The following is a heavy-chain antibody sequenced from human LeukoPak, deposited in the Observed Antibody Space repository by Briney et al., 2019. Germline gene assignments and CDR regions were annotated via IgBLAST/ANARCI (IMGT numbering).Heavy chain of an antibody. CDR2: TYYRCKWYN. Sequence: SQTLSLTCAISGDSVSSNSAAWNWIRQSPSRGLEWLGMTYYRCKWYNDYAESVKGRVTINPDTSKSQFSLQLNSVTPDDSAVYYCARSHQGCFDYWGQGTLVTVSS. CDR3: ARSHQGCFDY. CDR1: GDSVSSNSAA. J-gene: IGHJ4*02. V-gene: IGHV6-1*01.